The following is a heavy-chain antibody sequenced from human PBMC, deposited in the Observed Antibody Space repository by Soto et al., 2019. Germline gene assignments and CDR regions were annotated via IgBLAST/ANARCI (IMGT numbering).Heavy chain of an antibody. J-gene: IGHJ4*02. D-gene: IGHD3-9*01. CDR1: GFTFTAYG. Sequence: PGGSLRLSCAASGFTFTAYGMHWVRQAPGKGLEWVAVIWYDGTKKYYADSVKGRFTISRDNSRNSLYLQMNSLRAEDTAVYYCARDRGDYDILTGYRFGYFDYWGQGTLVTVSS. CDR3: ARDRGDYDILTGYRFGYFDY. V-gene: IGHV3-33*01. CDR2: IWYDGTKK.